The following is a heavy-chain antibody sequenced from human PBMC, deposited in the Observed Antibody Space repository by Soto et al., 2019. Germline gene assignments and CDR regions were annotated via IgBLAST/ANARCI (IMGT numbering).Heavy chain of an antibody. J-gene: IGHJ5*02. Sequence: QVQLVQSGAEVKKPGASVKVSCKASGYTFTSYGISWVRQAPGQGLEWMGWINSYNGNTNNAHKIQGRVTMTTDTASRTAYMELRSLRSDHTAVYYCAREPVAGIWSDHWRQGTLVTVSS. D-gene: IGHD6-19*01. CDR2: INSYNGNT. CDR3: AREPVAGIWSDH. V-gene: IGHV1-18*01. CDR1: GYTFTSYG.